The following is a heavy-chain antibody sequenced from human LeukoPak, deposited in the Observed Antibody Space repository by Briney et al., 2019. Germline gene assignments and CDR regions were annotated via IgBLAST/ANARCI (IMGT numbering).Heavy chain of an antibody. CDR3: ARVPYYYDSSGLDY. D-gene: IGHD3-22*01. V-gene: IGHV4-34*01. CDR2: INHSGST. J-gene: IGHJ4*02. Sequence: SETLSLTCAVYGGSFSGYYWSWIRQPPGKGLEWIGEINHSGSTNYNPSLKSRDTISVDTSKNQFSLKLSSVTAADTAVYYCARVPYYYDSSGLDYWGQGTLVTVSS. CDR1: GGSFSGYY.